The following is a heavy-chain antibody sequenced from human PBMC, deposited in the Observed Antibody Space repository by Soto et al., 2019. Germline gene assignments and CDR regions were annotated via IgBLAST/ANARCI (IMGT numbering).Heavy chain of an antibody. D-gene: IGHD5-18*01. V-gene: IGHV1-3*04. CDR3: AYLGGGYIFGPYLDY. J-gene: IGHJ4*02. CDR1: GYTFTLYT. CDR2: INTAYGNT. Sequence: ASVKVSCKTSGYTFTLYTLHWVRQAPGQRLEGMGWINTAYGNTKYSQRFQGRVTMSRDTSASTAYMELSSLTSEDTAVYYSAYLGGGYIFGPYLDYWGQGTLVTVSS.